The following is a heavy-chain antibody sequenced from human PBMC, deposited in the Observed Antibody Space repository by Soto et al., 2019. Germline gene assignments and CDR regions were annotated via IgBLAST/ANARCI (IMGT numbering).Heavy chain of an antibody. CDR1: GGSISSSDYS. CDR2: LYYTGNT. J-gene: IGHJ6*02. Sequence: SETLSLTCTVSGGSISSSDYSWSWIRQHSGKGLEWIGYLYYTGNTYYNPSLRSRVTISGDTSKNQFSLNLSSVTAADTAVYYCVSDSPFSDVWGRGTTVTVSS. V-gene: IGHV4-31*02. CDR3: VSDSPFSDV.